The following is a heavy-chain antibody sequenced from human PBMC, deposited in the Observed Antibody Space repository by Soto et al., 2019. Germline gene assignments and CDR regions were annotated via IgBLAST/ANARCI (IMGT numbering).Heavy chain of an antibody. J-gene: IGHJ5*02. D-gene: IGHD6-13*01. CDR2: ISAYNGNT. CDR3: ARDIWFQAAAAADWFDP. Sequence: QVQLVQSGAEVKKPGASVKVSCKASGYTFTSYGISWVRQAPGQGLEWMGWISAYNGNTKYAQKLQGRGTTTTDTSTSTAYRERRSLRSDDTAVYYCARDIWFQAAAAADWFDPWGQGTLVTVSS. V-gene: IGHV1-18*01. CDR1: GYTFTSYG.